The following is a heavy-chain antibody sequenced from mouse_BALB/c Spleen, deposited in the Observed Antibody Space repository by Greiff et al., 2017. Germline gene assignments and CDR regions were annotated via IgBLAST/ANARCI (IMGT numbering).Heavy chain of an antibody. CDR2: ISSGSSTI. J-gene: IGHJ2*01. CDR1: GFTFSSFG. Sequence: EVHLVESGGGLVQPGGSRKLSCAASGFTFSSFGMHWVRQAPEKGLEWVAYISSGSSTIYYADTVKGRFTISRDNPKNTLFLQMTSLRSEDTAMYYCARSKDYGNYFDYWGQGTTLTVSS. D-gene: IGHD2-1*01. V-gene: IGHV5-17*02. CDR3: ARSKDYGNYFDY.